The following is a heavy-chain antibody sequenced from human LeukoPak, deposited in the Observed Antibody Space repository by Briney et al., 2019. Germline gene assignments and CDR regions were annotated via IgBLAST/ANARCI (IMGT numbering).Heavy chain of an antibody. J-gene: IGHJ5*02. CDR2: IYSGGST. Sequence: PGGSLRLSCAASGFTFSSNYMSWVRQAPGKGLEWVSVIYSGGSTYYADSVKGRFTISRDNSKNTLYLQMNSLRAEDTAVYYCARDRGYSYGYPNWFDPWGQGTLVTVSS. V-gene: IGHV3-66*01. D-gene: IGHD5-18*01. CDR3: ARDRGYSYGYPNWFDP. CDR1: GFTFSSNY.